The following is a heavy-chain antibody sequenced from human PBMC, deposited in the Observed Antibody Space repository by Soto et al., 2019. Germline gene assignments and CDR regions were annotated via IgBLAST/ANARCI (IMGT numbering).Heavy chain of an antibody. CDR3: ARDPSGEGVSAASDS. CDR2: IGPYDRKT. D-gene: IGHD3-10*01. Sequence: ASVKVSCKTSGYTFSNYGISWVRQAPGQGLEWMGWIGPYDRKTDYAQNFQGRVTMTADTSTSTAYMELRSLRSDDTAVYYCARDPSGEGVSAASDSWGQGTLVTVSS. J-gene: IGHJ4*02. CDR1: GYTFSNYG. V-gene: IGHV1-18*01.